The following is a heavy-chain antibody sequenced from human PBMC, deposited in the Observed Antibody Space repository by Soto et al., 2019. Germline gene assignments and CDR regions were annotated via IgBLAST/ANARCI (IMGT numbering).Heavy chain of an antibody. V-gene: IGHV4-34*01. J-gene: IGHJ6*03. CDR1: GGSFSGYQ. CDR2: INDSGDI. CDR3: ARGLILWFGELSRRGGYYYCMDV. D-gene: IGHD3-10*01. Sequence: QVQLQQWGAGLLKPSETLSLTCAVYGGSFSGYQWSWIRQTPGKGLELFGGINDSGDITYNPSLKSRVTILVDSPKKRLALRLSSVTAADTAVYYCARGLILWFGELSRRGGYYYCMDVWGKGTTVTVSS.